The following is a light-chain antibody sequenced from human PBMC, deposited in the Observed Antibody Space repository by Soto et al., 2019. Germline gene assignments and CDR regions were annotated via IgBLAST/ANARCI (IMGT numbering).Light chain of an antibody. CDR3: QQRSNWPLT. CDR1: QNVRSY. Sequence: ETLLTQSPATLSLSPGERATLSCRASQNVRSYLAWYQQKPGQAPRLLISDASNRATGIPDRFSGSGSGTDFTLTISSLEPEDFAVYYCQQRSNWPLTFGGGTKVEIK. CDR2: DAS. J-gene: IGKJ4*01. V-gene: IGKV3-11*01.